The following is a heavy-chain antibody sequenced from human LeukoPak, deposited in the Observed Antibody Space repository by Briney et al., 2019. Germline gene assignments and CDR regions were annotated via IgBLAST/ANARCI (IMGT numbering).Heavy chain of an antibody. V-gene: IGHV3-21*01. J-gene: IGHJ3*02. Sequence: GALRRSCAASGFTFSSYSMNWGRHAPGGGREGIATINSGSVYRYYADSVKGRCTVFRDNGKNFLLLQMNSLRADETAVYYCVRDLTERWLPLGPLDAFDIWGERKMVTVSP. CDR3: VRDLTERWLPLGPLDAFDI. CDR1: GFTFSSYS. CDR2: INSGSVYR. D-gene: IGHD5-24*01.